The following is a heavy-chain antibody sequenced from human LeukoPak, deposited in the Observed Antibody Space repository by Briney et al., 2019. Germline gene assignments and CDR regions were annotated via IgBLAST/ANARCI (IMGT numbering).Heavy chain of an antibody. V-gene: IGHV3-30*03. J-gene: IGHJ4*02. CDR1: GFTFSSYG. D-gene: IGHD4-17*01. Sequence: GGSLRLSCAASGFTFSSYGMHWVRQAPGKGLEWVAVISYDGSNKYYADSVKGRFTISRDNSKNTLYLQMNSLRAEDTAVYYCAGDYGGYEGYFDYWGQGTLVTVSS. CDR2: ISYDGSNK. CDR3: AGDYGGYEGYFDY.